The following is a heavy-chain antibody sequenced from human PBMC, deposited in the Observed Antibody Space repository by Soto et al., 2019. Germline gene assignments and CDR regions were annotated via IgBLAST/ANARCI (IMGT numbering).Heavy chain of an antibody. CDR1: GGSISSYY. Sequence: SETLSLTCTVSGGSISSYYWIWIRQPAGKGLEWIGRIYTSGSTNYNPSLKSRVTMSVDTSKNQFSLKLSSVTAADTAVYYCARVRIAVAGSNWFDPWGQGTLVTVSS. J-gene: IGHJ5*02. D-gene: IGHD6-19*01. V-gene: IGHV4-4*07. CDR2: IYTSGST. CDR3: ARVRIAVAGSNWFDP.